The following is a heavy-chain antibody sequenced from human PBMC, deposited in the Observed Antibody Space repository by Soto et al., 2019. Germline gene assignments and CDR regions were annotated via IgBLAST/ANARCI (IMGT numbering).Heavy chain of an antibody. CDR1: GDSISRYY. Sequence: QVQLQESGPGLVKPSETLSLTCTVSGDSISRYYWSWIRLSPGKGLEWIGYIYYSGETNYNPSVKRRGTISVDRTKNQFSLKLSSVTAADTAVYYCARDQGGEFLKGSGMDVWGQGTTVTVSS. J-gene: IGHJ6*02. V-gene: IGHV4-59*01. CDR3: ARDQGGEFLKGSGMDV. CDR2: IYYSGET. D-gene: IGHD3-10*01.